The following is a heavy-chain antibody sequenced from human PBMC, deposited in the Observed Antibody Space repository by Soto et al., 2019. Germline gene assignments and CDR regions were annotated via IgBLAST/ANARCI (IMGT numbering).Heavy chain of an antibody. CDR3: ARTGYSSGYYY. V-gene: IGHV4-59*01. Sequence: QVQLQESGPGLVKPSETLSLTCTVSGGSISSYYWSWIRQPPGKGLEWIGYIYYSGSTNYNPSLKSRVTISVDTSKNQFSLKLSSVTAADTAVYYCARTGYSSGYYYWGQGTLVTVSS. J-gene: IGHJ4*02. CDR2: IYYSGST. CDR1: GGSISSYY. D-gene: IGHD3-22*01.